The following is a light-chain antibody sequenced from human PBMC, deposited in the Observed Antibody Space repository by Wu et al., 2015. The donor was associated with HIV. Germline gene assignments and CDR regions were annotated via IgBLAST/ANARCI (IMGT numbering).Light chain of an antibody. CDR2: GAS. CDR3: QQYRNWPPLT. V-gene: IGKV3-15*01. CDR1: QSVSSN. J-gene: IGKJ4*01. Sequence: EIVLTQSPGTLSLSPGERATLSCRASQSVSSNYLAWYQQKPGQAPRLLIYGASTRATGIPARFSGSGSGTEFTLTISSLQSEDFAVYYCQQYRNWPPLTFGGGTKVEIK.